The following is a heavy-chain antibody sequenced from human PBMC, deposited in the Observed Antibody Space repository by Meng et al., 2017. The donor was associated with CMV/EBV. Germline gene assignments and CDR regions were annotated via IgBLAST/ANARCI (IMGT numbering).Heavy chain of an antibody. CDR2: IRSKTDGGST. CDR1: GLIFSNAW. V-gene: IGHV3-15*01. J-gene: IGHJ6*02. Sequence: GESLKISCAASGLIFSNAWMSWVRQAPGKGLEWVGRIRSKTDGGSTEYATPVRGRFIISRDDSKNTLYLQMSSLKSEDTAVYYCTKGPGTIDDYSSKGGMDVWGQGTTVTVSS. CDR3: TKGPGTIDDYSSKGGMDV. D-gene: IGHD4-11*01.